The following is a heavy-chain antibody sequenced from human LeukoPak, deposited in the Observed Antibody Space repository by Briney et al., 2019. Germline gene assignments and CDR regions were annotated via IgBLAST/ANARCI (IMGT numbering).Heavy chain of an antibody. CDR1: GYTFTSYY. Sequence: VASVKVSCKASGYTFTSYYMHWVRQAPGQGLEWMGIINPSGGSTSYAQKFQGRVTMTRDTSTSTVYMELSSLRSEDTAVYYCAKDQAVAGTSDAFDIWGQGTMVTVSS. CDR3: AKDQAVAGTSDAFDI. D-gene: IGHD6-19*01. CDR2: INPSGGST. V-gene: IGHV1-46*01. J-gene: IGHJ3*02.